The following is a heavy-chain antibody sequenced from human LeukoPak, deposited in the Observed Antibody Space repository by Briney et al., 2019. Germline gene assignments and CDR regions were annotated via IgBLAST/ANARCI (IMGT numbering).Heavy chain of an antibody. CDR3: AREDTAMEYYLDY. V-gene: IGHV4-4*07. Sequence: SETLSLTCTVSGGSISSYYRSWIRQPAGKGLEWIGRIYTGGSTNYNPSLKSRVTMSVDTSKNQFSLKLSSVTAADTAVYYCAREDTAMEYYLDYWGQGTLVTVSS. CDR1: GGSISSYY. J-gene: IGHJ4*02. CDR2: IYTGGST. D-gene: IGHD5-18*01.